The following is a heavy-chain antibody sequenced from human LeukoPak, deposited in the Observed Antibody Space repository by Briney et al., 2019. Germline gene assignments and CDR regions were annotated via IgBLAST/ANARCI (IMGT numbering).Heavy chain of an antibody. CDR1: GFTFSSYA. D-gene: IGHD2-2*01. J-gene: IGHJ6*03. Sequence: GGSLRLSCAASGFTFSSYAMSRVRQAPGKGLEWVSAISGSGGSTYYADSVKGRFTISRDNSKNTLYLQMNSLRAEDTAVYYCANAAAPLAYYYMDVWGKGTTVTVSS. V-gene: IGHV3-23*01. CDR3: ANAAAPLAYYYMDV. CDR2: ISGSGGST.